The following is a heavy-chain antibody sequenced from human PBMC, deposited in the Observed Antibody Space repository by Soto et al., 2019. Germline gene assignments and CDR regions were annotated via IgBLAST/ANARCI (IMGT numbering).Heavy chain of an antibody. J-gene: IGHJ6*02. D-gene: IGHD3-10*01. V-gene: IGHV4-61*01. CDR3: ARGVGFGYYYYHMDL. CDR2: IYYSGSA. CDR1: GDSVTSVSDY. Sequence: SSETLSLTCTVSGDSVTSVSDYWSWIRQPPGKGLEWIGYIYYSGSADYNPSLGSRVTISIDTSKNQFSLKLTSVTAADTAVYYCARGVGFGYYYYHMDLWGQGTTVTVSS.